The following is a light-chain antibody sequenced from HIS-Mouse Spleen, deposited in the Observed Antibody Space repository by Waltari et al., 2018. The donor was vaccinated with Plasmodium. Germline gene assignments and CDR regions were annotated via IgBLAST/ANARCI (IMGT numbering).Light chain of an antibody. J-gene: IGLJ3*02. CDR3: YSTDSSGNHRV. CDR1: ALQKKY. Sequence: SYELTQPPSVSVSPGQTARITCSGDALQKKYAYWYQQKSGQAPVLVIYEDSKRPSGFPERFSGSSSGTMATLTISGAQVEDEADYYCYSTDSSGNHRVFGGGTKLTVL. V-gene: IGLV3-10*01. CDR2: EDS.